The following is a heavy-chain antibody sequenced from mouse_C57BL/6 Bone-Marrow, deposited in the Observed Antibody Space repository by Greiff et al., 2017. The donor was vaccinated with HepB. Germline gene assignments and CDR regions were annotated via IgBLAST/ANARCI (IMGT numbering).Heavy chain of an antibody. V-gene: IGHV5-15*01. CDR1: GFTFSDYG. CDR3: ARRDYGSSYWYFDV. Sequence: EVKLVESGGGLVQPGGSLKLSCAASGFTFSDYGMAWVRQAPRKGPEWVAFISNLAYSIYYADTVTGRFTISRENAKNTLYLEMSSLRSEDTAMYYYARRDYGSSYWYFDVWGTGTTVTVSS. J-gene: IGHJ1*03. D-gene: IGHD1-1*01. CDR2: ISNLAYSI.